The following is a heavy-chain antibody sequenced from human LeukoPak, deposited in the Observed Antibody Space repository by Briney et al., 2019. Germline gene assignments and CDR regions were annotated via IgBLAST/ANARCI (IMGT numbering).Heavy chain of an antibody. J-gene: IGHJ4*02. D-gene: IGHD2-2*01. CDR1: GGSISSSSYY. V-gene: IGHV4-39*07. CDR3: ARPVVPYYFDY. Sequence: PSETLSLTCTVSGGSISSSSYYWGWIRQPPGKGLEWIGSTYHSGSTYYNPSLKSRVTISVDTSKNQFSLKLSSVTAADTAVYYCARPVVPYYFDYWGQGTLVTVSS. CDR2: TYHSGST.